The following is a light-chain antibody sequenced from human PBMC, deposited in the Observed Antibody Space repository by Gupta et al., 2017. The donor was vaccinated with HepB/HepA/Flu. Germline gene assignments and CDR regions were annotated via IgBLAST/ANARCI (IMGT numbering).Light chain of an antibody. CDR3: QQYYSGPQT. J-gene: IGKJ2*01. V-gene: IGKV4-1*01. Sequence: DIVMTQSPDSLAESLGERATINCKSSRSVLYSSDNKNYLAWYQQKPGQPPKLLIYWASTRESGVPDRFSGGGSGTEFTLTISSLQAEDVAVYYCQQYYSGPQTFGQGTKLEIK. CDR1: RSVLYSSDNKNY. CDR2: WAS.